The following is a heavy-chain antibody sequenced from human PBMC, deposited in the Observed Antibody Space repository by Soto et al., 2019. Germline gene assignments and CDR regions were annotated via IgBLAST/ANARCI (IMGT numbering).Heavy chain of an antibody. CDR2: IYYSGST. CDR3: ARGGSYGSGSYYFFTFDY. CDR1: GGSISSYY. Sequence: PSETPSLTCTVSGGSISSYYWSWIRQPPGKGLEWIGYIYYSGSTNYNPSLKRRVTISVDTSKNQFSLKLSSVTAADTAVYYCARGGSYGSGSYYFFTFDYWGQGTLVTVSS. D-gene: IGHD3-10*01. J-gene: IGHJ4*02. V-gene: IGHV4-59*01.